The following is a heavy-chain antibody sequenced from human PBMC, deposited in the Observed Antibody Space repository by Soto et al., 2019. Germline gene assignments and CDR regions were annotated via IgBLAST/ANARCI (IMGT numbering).Heavy chain of an antibody. D-gene: IGHD3-9*01. J-gene: IGHJ6*02. Sequence: PGESLKISCKGSGYSFTSYWISWVRQMPGKGLEWMGRIDPSDSYTNYSPSFQGHVTISADKSISTAYLQWSSLKASDTAMYYCARALILTGDYYYYYGMDVWGQGTTVTVSS. V-gene: IGHV5-10-1*01. CDR2: IDPSDSYT. CDR3: ARALILTGDYYYYYGMDV. CDR1: GYSFTSYW.